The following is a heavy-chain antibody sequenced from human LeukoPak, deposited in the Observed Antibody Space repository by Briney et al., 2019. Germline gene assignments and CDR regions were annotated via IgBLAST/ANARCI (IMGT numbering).Heavy chain of an antibody. D-gene: IGHD3-10*01. CDR2: ISGSGGST. CDR3: AKKGLWFGELLYSYYFDY. V-gene: IGHV3-23*01. J-gene: IGHJ4*02. CDR1: GFTFSSYA. Sequence: GGSLRLSCAASGFTFSSYAMSWVRQAPGKGLEWVSAISGSGGSTYYADSVKGRFTISRDNSKNTLYLQMNSLRAEDTAVYYCAKKGLWFGELLYSYYFDYWGRGTLVTVSS.